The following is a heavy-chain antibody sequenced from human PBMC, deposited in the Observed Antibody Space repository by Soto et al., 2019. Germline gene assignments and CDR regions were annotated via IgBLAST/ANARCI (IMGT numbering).Heavy chain of an antibody. J-gene: IGHJ5*02. Sequence: SETLSLTCTVSGGSMSSYYWTWIRQPAGKGLEWIGRVYSSGGTHYNPSLKSRVTISLDTSKNQFSLQLNSVTPEDTAVYYCARDVANWFDPWGQGTQVTVSS. V-gene: IGHV4-4*07. CDR2: VYSSGGT. CDR3: ARDVANWFDP. CDR1: GGSMSSYY.